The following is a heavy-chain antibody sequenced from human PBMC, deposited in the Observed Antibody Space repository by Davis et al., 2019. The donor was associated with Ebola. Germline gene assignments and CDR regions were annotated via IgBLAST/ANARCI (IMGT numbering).Heavy chain of an antibody. Sequence: SETLSLTCAVYGGSFSGYYWSWIRQPPGKGLEWIGEINHSGSTNYNPSLKSRVTISVDKSKNQFSLKLSSVTAADTAVYYCATKLGYSSSYDYFDYWGQGTLVTVSS. CDR3: ATKLGYSSSYDYFDY. V-gene: IGHV4-34*01. J-gene: IGHJ4*02. D-gene: IGHD6-13*01. CDR2: INHSGST. CDR1: GGSFSGYY.